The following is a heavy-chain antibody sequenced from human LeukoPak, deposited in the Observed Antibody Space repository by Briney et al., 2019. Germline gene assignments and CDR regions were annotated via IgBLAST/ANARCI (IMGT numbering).Heavy chain of an antibody. CDR1: GGSISSSSYY. CDR3: ATFKPNQLSSFDY. D-gene: IGHD5-18*01. Sequence: SETLSLTCTVSGGSISSSSYYWGWIRQPPGKGLEWIGSIYYSGSTYFNPSLKSRVTISVDTSKNQFSLKLSSVTAADTAVYYCATFKPNQLSSFDYWGQGTLVTVSS. V-gene: IGHV4-39*01. CDR2: IYYSGST. J-gene: IGHJ4*02.